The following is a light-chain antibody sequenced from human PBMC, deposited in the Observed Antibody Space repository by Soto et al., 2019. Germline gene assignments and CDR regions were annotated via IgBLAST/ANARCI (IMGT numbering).Light chain of an antibody. J-gene: IGLJ2*01. V-gene: IGLV1-40*01. CDR1: SSNIGARYD. CDR2: GNN. CDR3: QSYDISLSAVV. Sequence: QPVLTQPPSVSGAPGQRVTISCTGSSSNIGARYDVHWYQQVPGTAPKLLIYGNNNRPSGFPDRFSGSKSGSSASLAITGLQAEDDADYYCQSYDISLSAVVFGGGTKVTVL.